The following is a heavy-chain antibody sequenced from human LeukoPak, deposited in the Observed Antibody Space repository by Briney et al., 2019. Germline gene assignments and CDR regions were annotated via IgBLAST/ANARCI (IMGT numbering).Heavy chain of an antibody. D-gene: IGHD6-13*01. Sequence: ASVKVSCKASGYTFTSYGISWVRQAPGQGLEWMGWISAYNGNTNYAQKLQGRVTMTTDTSTSTAYMELRSLRSDDTAVYYCAREDSSSWYTAPLDYWGQGTLVTVSS. CDR2: ISAYNGNT. J-gene: IGHJ4*02. CDR1: GYTFTSYG. CDR3: AREDSSSWYTAPLDY. V-gene: IGHV1-18*01.